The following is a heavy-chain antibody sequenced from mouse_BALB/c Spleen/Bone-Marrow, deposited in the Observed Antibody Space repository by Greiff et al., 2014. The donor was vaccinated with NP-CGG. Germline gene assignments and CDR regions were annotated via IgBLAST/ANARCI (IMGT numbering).Heavy chain of an antibody. V-gene: IGHV1S132*01. CDR2: TYPGTGST. CDR1: GYIFTSYW. Sequence: QVQLQQSGAELVRPGASVKLSCKTSGYIFTSYWIRWVKQRSGQGLEWIARTYPGTGSTYYNEKFKGKATLTADKSSSTAYMQLSSLKSEDSAVYFCARTVNPAMDYWGQGTSVTVSS. J-gene: IGHJ4*01. CDR3: ARTVNPAMDY.